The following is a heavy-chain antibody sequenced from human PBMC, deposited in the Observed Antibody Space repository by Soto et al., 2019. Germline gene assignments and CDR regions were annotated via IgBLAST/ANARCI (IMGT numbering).Heavy chain of an antibody. Sequence: ASVKVSCKVSGYTLTDLAMHWVRQAPGKGLEWVGGFDPEDGETIYAQKFQGRVTMTEDTSTDTAYMDLSSLRSEDTAVYYCATRGTRWLQSPFDYWGQGTLVTSPQ. D-gene: IGHD1-1*01. V-gene: IGHV1-24*01. J-gene: IGHJ4*02. CDR2: FDPEDGET. CDR1: GYTLTDLA. CDR3: ATRGTRWLQSPFDY.